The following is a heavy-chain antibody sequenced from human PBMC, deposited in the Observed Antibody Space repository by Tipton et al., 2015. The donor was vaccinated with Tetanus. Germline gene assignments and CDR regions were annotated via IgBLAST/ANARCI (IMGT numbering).Heavy chain of an antibody. CDR3: ARTSIPAADYCFDY. CDR2: FYYSGST. Sequence: TLSLTCTVSGGSISTYYWSWIRQPPGKGLEWIGYFYYSGSTNYKPSLKSRVTISVDTSKNQFSLKLSSVTAADTAVYYCARTSIPAADYCFDYWGQGTLVTVSS. V-gene: IGHV4-59*08. J-gene: IGHJ4*02. D-gene: IGHD2-2*01. CDR1: GGSISTYY.